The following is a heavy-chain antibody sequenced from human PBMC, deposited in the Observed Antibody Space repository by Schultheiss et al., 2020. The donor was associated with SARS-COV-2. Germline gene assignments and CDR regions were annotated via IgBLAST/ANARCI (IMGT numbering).Heavy chain of an antibody. J-gene: IGHJ4*02. V-gene: IGHV1-3*01. CDR2: ISAGNGNT. CDR3: ASEPVRSGWFAGYFDY. CDR1: GYTFTNYA. D-gene: IGHD6-19*01. Sequence: ASVKVSCKGSGYTFTNYAIHWVRQAPGQRLEWMGWISAGNGNTKYSPKFQGRLTISSDTSAITAYMELSGLKSEDTAVYFCASEPVRSGWFAGYFDYWGQGTLVTVSS.